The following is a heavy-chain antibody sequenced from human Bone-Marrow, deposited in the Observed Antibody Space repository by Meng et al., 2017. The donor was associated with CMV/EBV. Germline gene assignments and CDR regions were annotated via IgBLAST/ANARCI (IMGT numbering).Heavy chain of an antibody. CDR3: ARRIAAQHNWFDP. Sequence: ASVKVSCKASRYTFTGYYMHWVRQAPGQGLEWMGWINPNSGGTNYAQKFQGRVTMTRDTSISTADMELSRLRSDDTAVYYCARRIAAQHNWFDPWGQGTLVTVSS. V-gene: IGHV1-2*02. D-gene: IGHD6-6*01. CDR2: INPNSGGT. J-gene: IGHJ5*02. CDR1: RYTFTGYY.